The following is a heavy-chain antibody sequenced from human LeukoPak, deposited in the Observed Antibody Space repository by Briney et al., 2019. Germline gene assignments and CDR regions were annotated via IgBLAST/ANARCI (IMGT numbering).Heavy chain of an antibody. CDR2: ISDDFGT. CDR1: GXTFSRYA. Sequence: GGSLRLSCAASGXTFSRYAVSYLRQAPGKGLEWVAAISDDFGTYHADSVKGRFTISRDNSRNTLYLQMTSLRAEDTAVYYCARGNSGHCSGATCYALDYWGQGTLVTVSS. J-gene: IGHJ4*02. D-gene: IGHD2-2*01. V-gene: IGHV3-23*01. CDR3: ARGNSGHCSGATCYALDY.